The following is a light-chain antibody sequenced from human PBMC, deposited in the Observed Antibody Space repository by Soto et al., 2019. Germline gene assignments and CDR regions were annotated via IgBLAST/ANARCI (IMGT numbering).Light chain of an antibody. CDR1: QSVTANF. V-gene: IGKV3-20*01. Sequence: EIVLTQSPGTLSLSPGERATVSCRASQSVTANFLAWYQQKPGQAPRLLIYGASSRAAGLPDRFSGSGSGTDFTFTISGLEPEDSAVYYCQQYGSAPQTFGQGTKVDIK. CDR3: QQYGSAPQT. CDR2: GAS. J-gene: IGKJ1*01.